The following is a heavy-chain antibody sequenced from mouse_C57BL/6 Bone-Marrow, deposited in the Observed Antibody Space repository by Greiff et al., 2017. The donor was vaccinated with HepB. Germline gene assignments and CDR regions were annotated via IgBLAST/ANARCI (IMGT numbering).Heavy chain of an antibody. J-gene: IGHJ4*01. V-gene: IGHV5-9*01. CDR1: GFTFSSYT. CDR3: ARITTVVAP. CDR2: ISGGGGNT. Sequence: EVQVVESGGGLVKPGGSLKLSCAASGFTFSSYTMSWVRQTPEKRLEWVATISGGGGNTYYPDSVKGRFTISRDNAKNTLYLQMSSLRSEDTALYYCARITTVVAPWGQGTSVTVSS. D-gene: IGHD1-1*01.